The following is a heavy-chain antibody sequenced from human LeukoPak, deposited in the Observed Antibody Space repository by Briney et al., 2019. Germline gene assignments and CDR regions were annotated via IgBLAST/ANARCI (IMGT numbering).Heavy chain of an antibody. CDR1: GFTFSSYG. CDR3: ARGGVQRLPYYFDY. J-gene: IGHJ4*02. CDR2: ISSSSNYI. V-gene: IGHV3-21*01. Sequence: GGSLRLSCAASGFTFSSYGMTWVRQAPGKGLEWVSSISSSSNYIYYADSVKGRFTISRDNAKNSLYLQMNSLRAEDTAVYYCARGGVQRLPYYFDYWGQGTLVTVSS. D-gene: IGHD3-16*01.